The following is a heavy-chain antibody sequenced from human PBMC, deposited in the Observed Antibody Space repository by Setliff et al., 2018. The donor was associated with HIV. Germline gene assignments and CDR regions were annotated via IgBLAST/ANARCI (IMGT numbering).Heavy chain of an antibody. CDR1: GDSIARNTYY. CDR2: IYAGGSA. J-gene: IGHJ4*02. Sequence: SETLSLTCTVSGDSIARNTYYWSWIRQPAGKGLEWIGRIYAGGSANYNPSLKSRVTMSVDTAKNQFSLSLTSVTAADTAVYYCARGVPLLPPHYWGQGTLVTVS. CDR3: ARGVPLLPPHY. D-gene: IGHD2-21*02. V-gene: IGHV4-4*07.